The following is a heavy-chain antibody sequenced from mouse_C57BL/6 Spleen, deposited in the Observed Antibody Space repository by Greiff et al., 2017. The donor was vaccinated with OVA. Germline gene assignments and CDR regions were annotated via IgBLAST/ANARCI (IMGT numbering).Heavy chain of an antibody. D-gene: IGHD1-1*01. CDR1: GYAFSSSW. Sequence: QVQLQQSGPELVKPGASVKISCKASGYAFSSSWMNWVKQRPGKGLEWIGRIYPGDGDTNYNGKFKGKATLTADKSSSTAYMQLSSLTSEDSAVYFCARDYYGSSLPMGSYAMDYWGQGTSVTVSS. V-gene: IGHV1-82*01. CDR2: IYPGDGDT. J-gene: IGHJ4*01. CDR3: ARDYYGSSLPMGSYAMDY.